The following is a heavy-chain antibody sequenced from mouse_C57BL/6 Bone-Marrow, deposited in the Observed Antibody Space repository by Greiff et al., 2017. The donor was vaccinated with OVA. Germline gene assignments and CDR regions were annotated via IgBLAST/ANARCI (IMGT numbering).Heavy chain of an antibody. V-gene: IGHV3-8*01. CDR1: GYSITSYY. Sequence: EVKLMESGPGLAKPSQTLSLTCSVTGYSITSYYWNWIRKFPGNKLEYMGYISYSGSTYYNPSLKSRISITRDTSKNQYYLQLNSVTTEDTATYYCARGSNYVGYAMDYWGQGTSVTVSS. D-gene: IGHD2-5*01. J-gene: IGHJ4*01. CDR3: ARGSNYVGYAMDY. CDR2: ISYSGST.